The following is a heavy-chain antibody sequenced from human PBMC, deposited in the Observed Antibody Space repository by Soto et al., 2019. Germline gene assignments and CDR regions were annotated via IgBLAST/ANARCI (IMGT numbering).Heavy chain of an antibody. V-gene: IGHV3-23*01. J-gene: IGHJ4*02. CDR3: VKDSFLEWLLPFDY. D-gene: IGHD3-3*01. CDR1: GFTFSSYA. CDR2: ISGSGGST. Sequence: GGSLRLSCAASGFTFSSYAMSWVRQAPGKGLEWVSAISGSGGSTYYADSVKGRFTISRDNSKNTLYLQMNSLRAEDTAVYYCVKDSFLEWLLPFDYWGQGTLVTVSS.